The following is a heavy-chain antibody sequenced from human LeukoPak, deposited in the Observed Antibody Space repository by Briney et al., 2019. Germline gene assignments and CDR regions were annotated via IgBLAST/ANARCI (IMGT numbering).Heavy chain of an antibody. CDR3: ATFGGSSSSDYFDY. D-gene: IGHD6-6*01. Sequence: GGSLRLSCAASGFTFSSYAMSWVRQAPGKGLEWVSAISGSSSSTYYADSVKGRFTISRDTSKNTLYLQMNSLRAEDTAVYYCATFGGSSSSDYFDYWGQGTLVTVSS. J-gene: IGHJ4*02. CDR1: GFTFSSYA. CDR2: ISGSSSST. V-gene: IGHV3-23*01.